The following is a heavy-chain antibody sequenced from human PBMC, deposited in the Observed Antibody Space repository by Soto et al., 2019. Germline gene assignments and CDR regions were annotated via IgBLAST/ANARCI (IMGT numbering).Heavy chain of an antibody. CDR2: ISAYNGNT. D-gene: IGHD6-19*01. CDR3: ARDGRWLVRGDYNYYGMDV. Sequence: QVQLVQSGAEVKKPGASVKVSCKASGYTFTYYGISWVRQAPGQGLEWMGWISAYNGNTNYAQKLQGRVTMTTDTSTSTAYMELRSLRADDTAVYYCARDGRWLVRGDYNYYGMDVCGQGTTVTVSS. CDR1: GYTFTYYG. J-gene: IGHJ6*02. V-gene: IGHV1-18*01.